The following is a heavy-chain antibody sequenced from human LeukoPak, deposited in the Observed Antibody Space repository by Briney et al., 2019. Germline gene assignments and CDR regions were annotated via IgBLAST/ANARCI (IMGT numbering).Heavy chain of an antibody. Sequence: GGSLRLSCAASGFTFSSYNMNWVRQAPGKGLEWVSYISSSSSTIYYADSVKGRFTISRDNAKNSLYLQMNSLRAEDTAVYYCARDLTLTMIMFDYWGQGTLVTVSS. CDR1: GFTFSSYN. CDR3: ARDLTLTMIMFDY. CDR2: ISSSSSTI. J-gene: IGHJ4*02. V-gene: IGHV3-48*04. D-gene: IGHD3-22*01.